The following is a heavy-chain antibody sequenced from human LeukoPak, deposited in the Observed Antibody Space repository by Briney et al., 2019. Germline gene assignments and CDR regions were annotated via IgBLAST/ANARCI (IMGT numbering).Heavy chain of an antibody. CDR2: IYHSGST. CDR1: GYSISSGYY. CDR3: ARGPLYYYGSGSYHDY. V-gene: IGHV4-38-2*02. J-gene: IGHJ4*02. Sequence: PSETLSLTCTVSGYSISSGYYWGWIRPPPGKGLEWIGSIYHSGSTYYNPSLKSRVTISVDTSKNQFSLKLSSVTAADTAVYYCARGPLYYYGSGSYHDYWGQGTLVTVSS. D-gene: IGHD3-10*01.